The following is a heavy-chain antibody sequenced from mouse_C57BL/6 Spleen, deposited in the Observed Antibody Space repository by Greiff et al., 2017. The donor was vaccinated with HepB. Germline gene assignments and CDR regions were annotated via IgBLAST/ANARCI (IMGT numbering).Heavy chain of an antibody. CDR2: ISYDGSN. D-gene: IGHD1-2*01. V-gene: IGHV3-6*01. CDR1: GYSITSGYY. J-gene: IGHJ4*01. Sequence: EVKLMESGPGLVKPSQSLSLTCSVTGYSITSGYYWNWIRQFPGNKLEWMGYISYDGSNNYNPSLKNRISITRDTSKNQFFLKLNSVTTEDTATYYCAKEPLLRGMDYWGQGTSVTVSS. CDR3: AKEPLLRGMDY.